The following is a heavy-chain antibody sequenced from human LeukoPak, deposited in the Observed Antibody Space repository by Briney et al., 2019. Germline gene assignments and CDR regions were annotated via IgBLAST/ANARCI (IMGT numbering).Heavy chain of an antibody. CDR1: GYTLTELS. Sequence: ASVKVSCKVSGYTLTELSMHWVRQAPGKGLEWMGGFDPEDGETIYAQKFQGRVTITADESTSTAYMELSSLRSEDTAVYYCARDRDYGGNSALAYWGQGTLVTVSS. CDR3: ARDRDYGGNSALAY. CDR2: FDPEDGET. V-gene: IGHV1-24*01. D-gene: IGHD4-23*01. J-gene: IGHJ4*02.